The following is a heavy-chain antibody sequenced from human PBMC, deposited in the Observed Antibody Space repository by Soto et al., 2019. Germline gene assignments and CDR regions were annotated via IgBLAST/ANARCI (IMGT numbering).Heavy chain of an antibody. CDR2: ISGSGGST. CDR1: GFTFSSYA. V-gene: IGHV3-23*01. J-gene: IGHJ6*02. Sequence: SLRLSCAASGFTFSSYAMSWVRRATGKGLEWVSAISGSGGSTYYADSVKGRFTISRDNSKNTLYLQMNSLRAEDTAVYYCAKYSGQQCYYYVMDVWGQGTTVTVSS. CDR3: AKYSGQQCYYYVMDV. D-gene: IGHD6-13*01.